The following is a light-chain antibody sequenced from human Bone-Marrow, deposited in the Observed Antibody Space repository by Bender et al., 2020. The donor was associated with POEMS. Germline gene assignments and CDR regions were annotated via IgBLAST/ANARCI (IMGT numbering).Light chain of an antibody. CDR1: SSNIGAHA. J-gene: IGLJ3*02. V-gene: IGLV1-44*01. CDR2: SSH. CDR3: AVWDDSLNGWV. Sequence: QSVLTQPPSASGTPGQRVTISCSGGSSNIGAHAVNWYQHLPGTAPKLLIYSSHRRPSEVPDRFPGSRSGTSASLAISGLQSEDEADYYCAVWDDSLNGWVLGGGTKLTVL.